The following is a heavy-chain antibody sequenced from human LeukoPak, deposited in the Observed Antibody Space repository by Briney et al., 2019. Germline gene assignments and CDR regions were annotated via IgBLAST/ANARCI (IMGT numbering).Heavy chain of an antibody. D-gene: IGHD4-17*01. V-gene: IGHV3-23*01. Sequence: GGSLRLSCAASGFTFSSYAMSWVRQAPGKGLEWVSAISGSGGSTYYADSVKGRFTISRDNSKNTLYLQMNSLRAEDTAVYYCAKPYGFHPGDYYYYMDVWGKGTTVTVSS. CDR2: ISGSGGST. CDR1: GFTFSSYA. CDR3: AKPYGFHPGDYYYYMDV. J-gene: IGHJ6*03.